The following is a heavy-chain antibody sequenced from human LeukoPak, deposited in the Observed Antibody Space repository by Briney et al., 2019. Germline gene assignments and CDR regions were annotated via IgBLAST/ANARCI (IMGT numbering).Heavy chain of an antibody. D-gene: IGHD5-18*01. CDR1: GGSFSGYY. J-gene: IGHJ6*02. Sequence: SETLSLTCAVYGGSFSGYYWSWIRQPPGKGLEWIGEINHSGSTNYNPSLKSRVTISVDTSKNQFSLKLSSVTAADTAVYYCARHYSYGYYYHYYGMDVWGQGTTVTVSS. V-gene: IGHV4-34*01. CDR3: ARHYSYGYYYHYYGMDV. CDR2: INHSGST.